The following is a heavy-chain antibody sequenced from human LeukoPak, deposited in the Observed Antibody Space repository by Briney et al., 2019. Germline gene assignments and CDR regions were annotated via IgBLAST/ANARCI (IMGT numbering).Heavy chain of an antibody. V-gene: IGHV3-30*02. Sequence: GGSLRLSCSASGFTFSSYGMHWVRQAPGKGLEGVAFIRYDGSNKYYADSGKGRFTISRDNSKNTLYLQMNRLSAEATSVYSCAWTHNGRYHAAFDIWGQGTMVTVSS. CDR2: IRYDGSNK. D-gene: IGHD3-16*02. CDR1: GFTFSSYG. J-gene: IGHJ3*02. CDR3: AWTHNGRYHAAFDI.